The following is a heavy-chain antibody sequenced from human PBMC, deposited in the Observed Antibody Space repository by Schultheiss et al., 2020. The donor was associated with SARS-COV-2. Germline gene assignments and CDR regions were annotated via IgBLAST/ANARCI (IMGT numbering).Heavy chain of an antibody. Sequence: SQTLSLTCAVYGGSFSGYYWSWIRQHPGKGLEWIGYIYYSGSTYYIPSLKSRVTISVDTSKNQFSLKLSSVTAADTAVYYCARDRTAMAQRGGWFDPWGQGTLVTSPQ. CDR2: IYYSGST. CDR3: ARDRTAMAQRGGWFDP. V-gene: IGHV4-34*01. J-gene: IGHJ5*02. D-gene: IGHD5-18*01. CDR1: GGSFSGYY.